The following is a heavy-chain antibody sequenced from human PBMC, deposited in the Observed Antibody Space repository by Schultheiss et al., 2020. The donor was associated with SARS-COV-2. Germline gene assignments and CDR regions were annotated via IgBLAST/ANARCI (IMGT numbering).Heavy chain of an antibody. CDR3: ARSLSCGGDCQTSMDV. V-gene: IGHV3-23*01. CDR1: GFTFSSYA. J-gene: IGHJ6*02. CDR2: ISGSGGST. Sequence: GGSLRLSCAASGFTFSSYAMSWVRQAPGKGLEWVSAISGSGGSTYYADSVKGRFTISRDNAKNSLYLQMNSLRAEDTAVYYCARSLSCGGDCQTSMDVWGQGTTVTVSS. D-gene: IGHD2-21*02.